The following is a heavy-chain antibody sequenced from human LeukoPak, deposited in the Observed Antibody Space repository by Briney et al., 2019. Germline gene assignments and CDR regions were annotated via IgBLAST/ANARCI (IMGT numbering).Heavy chain of an antibody. Sequence: PSETLSLTCAVYGGSFSGYYWSWIRQPPGKGLEWIGEINHSGSTNYNPSLKSRVTISVDTSKNQFSLKLSSVTAADTAVYYCARGVRYYYGSGSSINDYWGQGTLVTVSP. D-gene: IGHD3-10*01. CDR2: INHSGST. V-gene: IGHV4-34*01. CDR3: ARGVRYYYGSGSSINDY. J-gene: IGHJ4*02. CDR1: GGSFSGYY.